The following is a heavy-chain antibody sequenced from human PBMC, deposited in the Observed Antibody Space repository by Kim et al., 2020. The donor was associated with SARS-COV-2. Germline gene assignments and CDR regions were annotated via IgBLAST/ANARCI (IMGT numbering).Heavy chain of an antibody. CDR1: GGTFSSYA. V-gene: IGHV1-69*13. J-gene: IGHJ6*02. CDR2: IIPIFGTA. Sequence: SVKVSCKASGGTFSSYAISWVRQAPGQGLEWMGGIIPIFGTANYAQKFQGRVTITADESTSTAYMELSSLGSEDTAVYYCAREGTWIQLGSGVYYYGMDVWGQGTTVTVSS. D-gene: IGHD5-18*01. CDR3: AREGTWIQLGSGVYYYGMDV.